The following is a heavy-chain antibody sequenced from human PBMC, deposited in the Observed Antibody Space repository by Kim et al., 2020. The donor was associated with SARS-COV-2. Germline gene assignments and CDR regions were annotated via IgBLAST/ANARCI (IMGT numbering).Heavy chain of an antibody. Sequence: DGGSRYYADSVRGRFTTSGDNANNMVYLQMNSLRVDDMAIYYCTSIFEYWGQGALVTVSS. CDR2: DGGSR. V-gene: IGHV3-74*01. J-gene: IGHJ4*02. D-gene: IGHD3-3*02. CDR3: TSIFEY.